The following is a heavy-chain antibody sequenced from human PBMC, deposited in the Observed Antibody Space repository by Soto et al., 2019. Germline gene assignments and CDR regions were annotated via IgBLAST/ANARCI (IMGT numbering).Heavy chain of an antibody. J-gene: IGHJ6*03. CDR3: PQVWGYWGGGICYHPVNYMDV. CDR2: IYWDDDK. D-gene: IGHD2-15*01. V-gene: IGHV2-5*02. Sequence: QITLKESGPTLVKPTQTLTLTCTFSGFSLSTTSVSVGWIRQPPGKALEWLALIYWDDDKLYSPSLKNRLTITKDTSKNLVFFTMNNLGRVNTATYFYPQVWGYWGGGICYHPVNYMDVW. CDR1: GFSLSTTSVS.